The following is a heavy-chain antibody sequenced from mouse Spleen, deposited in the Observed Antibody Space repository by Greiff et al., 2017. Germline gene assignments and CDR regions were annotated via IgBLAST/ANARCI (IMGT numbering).Heavy chain of an antibody. J-gene: IGHJ1*03. CDR3: AREGGRPWYFDV. D-gene: IGHD3-3*01. V-gene: IGHV1-72*01. Sequence: QVQLQQPFSELVNPGASLKLSFTASVYTFTLSWMHWLKQIPGRGLDWIGMIDPNMGGTKYNEKFNSKATLTVDKPSSTAYMQLSSLTSEDSAVYYCAREGGRPWYFDVWGTGTTVKVSS. CDR1: VYTFTLSW. CDR2: IDPNMGGT.